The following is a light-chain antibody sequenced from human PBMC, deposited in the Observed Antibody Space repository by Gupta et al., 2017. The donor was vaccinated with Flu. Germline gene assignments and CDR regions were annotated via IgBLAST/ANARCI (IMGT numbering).Light chain of an antibody. CDR2: WAS. CDR3: QQHFRYPPTWT. V-gene: IGKV4-1*01. CDR1: QSVLYSSNNKDS. J-gene: IGKJ1*01. Sequence: DIVMTQSPDSLAVSLGERATINCKTSQSVLYSSNNKDSLAWYQQKPGQPPHLLIFWASTRESGVPERCSGSGAGTDFTLTISSRQAEDVAVYYCQQHFRYPPTWTFGPGTKVEIK.